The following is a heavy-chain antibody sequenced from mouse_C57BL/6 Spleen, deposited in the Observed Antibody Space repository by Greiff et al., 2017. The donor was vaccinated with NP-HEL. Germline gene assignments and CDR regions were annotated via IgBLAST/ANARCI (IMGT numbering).Heavy chain of an antibody. V-gene: IGHV1-62-2*01. CDR2: FYPGSGSI. Sequence: QVQLQQPGAELVKPGASVKLSCKASGYTFTEYTIHWVKQRSGQGLEWIGWFYPGSGSIKYNEKFKDKATLTADKSSSTVYMELSRLTSEDSAVYFCARHEVPDYYGSSYFDYWGQGTTLTVSS. CDR3: ARHEVPDYYGSSYFDY. D-gene: IGHD1-1*01. J-gene: IGHJ2*01. CDR1: GYTFTEYT.